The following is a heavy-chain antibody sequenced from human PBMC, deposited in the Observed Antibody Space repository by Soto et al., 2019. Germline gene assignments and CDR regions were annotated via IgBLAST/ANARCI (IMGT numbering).Heavy chain of an antibody. D-gene: IGHD1-7*01. J-gene: IGHJ4*02. CDR3: ARDELLFWETECDY. V-gene: IGHV7-4-1*01. Sequence: QVQLVQSGSELKKPGASVKVSCKASGYTFTSYAMNWVRQAPGQGLEWMGWINTNTGKPTYAQGLTGRCVFFLNTAVSTAYMQICSLKDEDTAVYYFARDELLFWETECDYLGQGTLVTVSS. CDR1: GYTFTSYA. CDR2: INTNTGKP.